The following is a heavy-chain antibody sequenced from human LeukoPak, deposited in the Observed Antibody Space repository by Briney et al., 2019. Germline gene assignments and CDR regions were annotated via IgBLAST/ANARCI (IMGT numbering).Heavy chain of an antibody. J-gene: IGHJ4*02. CDR3: ARGAYSSSWYGTSYFDY. D-gene: IGHD6-13*01. CDR1: GFTFSSYA. Sequence: GRSLRLSCAASGFTFSSYAMHWVRQAPGKGLEWVAVISYDGSNKYYADSVKGRFTISRDNSKNTLYLQMNSLRAEDTAVYYCARGAYSSSWYGTSYFDYWGQGTLVTVSS. V-gene: IGHV3-30-3*01. CDR2: ISYDGSNK.